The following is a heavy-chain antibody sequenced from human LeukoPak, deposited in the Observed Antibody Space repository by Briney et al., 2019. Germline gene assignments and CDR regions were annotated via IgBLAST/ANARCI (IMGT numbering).Heavy chain of an antibody. D-gene: IGHD1-14*01. J-gene: IGHJ4*02. CDR2: VSGDGGKT. CDR1: GLIFSSYP. Sequence: GGSLRLSCVASGLIFSSYPMHWVRQAPGKGLEYVSVVSGDGGKTYYTKSVKGRFTISRDNSKNTLYLQMGSPREEDMAVYYCAREEPAGSTDYWGQGTLVTVSS. V-gene: IGHV3-64*01. CDR3: AREEPAGSTDY.